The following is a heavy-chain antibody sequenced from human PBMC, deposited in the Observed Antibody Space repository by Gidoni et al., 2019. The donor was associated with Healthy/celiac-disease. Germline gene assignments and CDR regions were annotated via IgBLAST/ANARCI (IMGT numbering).Heavy chain of an antibody. CDR3: AKACSGGSCFSSAFDI. CDR1: GFTFDDYT. J-gene: IGHJ3*02. D-gene: IGHD2-15*01. Sequence: GGVVVQPGGSLRLSCAASGFTFDDYTMHWVRQAPGKGLEWVSLISWDGGSTYYADSVKGRFTISRDNSKNSLYLQMNSLRTEDTALYYCAKACSGGSCFSSAFDIWGQGTMVTVSS. V-gene: IGHV3-43*01. CDR2: ISWDGGST.